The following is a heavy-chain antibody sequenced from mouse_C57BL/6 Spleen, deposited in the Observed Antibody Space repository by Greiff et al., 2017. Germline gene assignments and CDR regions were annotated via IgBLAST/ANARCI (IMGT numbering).Heavy chain of an antibody. CDR1: GYSFTGYY. D-gene: IGHD1-1*01. CDR2: INPSTGGT. J-gene: IGHJ2*01. V-gene: IGHV1-42*01. Sequence: EVQLQQSGPELVKPGASVKISCKASGYSFTGYYMNWVKQSPEKSLEWIGEINPSTGGTTYNQKFKAKATLTVDKSSSTAYMQLKSLTSEDSAVYYCATTAVEGHYFDYWGQGTTLTVSS. CDR3: ATTAVEGHYFDY.